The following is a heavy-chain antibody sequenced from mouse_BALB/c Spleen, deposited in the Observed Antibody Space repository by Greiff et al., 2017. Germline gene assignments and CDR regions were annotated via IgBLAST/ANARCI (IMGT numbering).Heavy chain of an antibody. J-gene: IGHJ3*01. CDR3: SSGYDGCSDWFAY. CDR2: IDPANGNT. D-gene: IGHD1-1*01. V-gene: IGHV14-3*02. Sequence: VLLQQSGAELVKPGASVKLSCTASGFNIKDTYMHWVKQRPEQGLEWIGRIDPANGNTKYDPKFQVKATITADTDSNTAFLQLSSLTSEDTAVDYYSSGYDGCSDWFAYWGQGTLVTVSA. CDR1: GFNIKDTY.